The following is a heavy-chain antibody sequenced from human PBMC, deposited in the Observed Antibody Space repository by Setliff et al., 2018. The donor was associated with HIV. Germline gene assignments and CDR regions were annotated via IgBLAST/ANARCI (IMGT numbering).Heavy chain of an antibody. V-gene: IGHV4-59*02. Sequence: SETLSLTCTVPGASVSDNFWNWIRRSPGKGLEWIGYIYYSGSTNYNPSLESRVSISIDTSKNQFSLRLSSVTAADTAVYYCARGHTWNYYGGDYFDYWGQGSLVTVSS. CDR3: ARGHTWNYYGGDYFDY. D-gene: IGHD1-7*01. CDR1: GASVSDNF. J-gene: IGHJ4*02. CDR2: IYYSGST.